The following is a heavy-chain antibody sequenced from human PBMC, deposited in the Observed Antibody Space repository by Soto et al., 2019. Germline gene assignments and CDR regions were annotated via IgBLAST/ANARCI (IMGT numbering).Heavy chain of an antibody. CDR1: GFTFSSYW. J-gene: IGHJ4*02. Sequence: EVQLVESGGGLVQPGGSLRLSCAASGFTFSSYWMSWVRQAPGKGLEWVANIKQDGSEKYYVDSVKGRFTISRDNAKNSLYLQMNSLRAEDTAVYYCARDLYYYGSGSYHYFDYWGRGTLVTVSS. CDR2: IKQDGSEK. V-gene: IGHV3-7*03. D-gene: IGHD3-10*01. CDR3: ARDLYYYGSGSYHYFDY.